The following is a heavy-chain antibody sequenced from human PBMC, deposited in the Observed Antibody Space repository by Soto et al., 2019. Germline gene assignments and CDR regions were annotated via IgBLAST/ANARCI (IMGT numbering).Heavy chain of an antibody. J-gene: IGHJ6*03. CDR3: ARGLSLPYYYYYYMDV. CDR1: GFTFSSYA. V-gene: IGHV3-64*01. CDR2: ISSNGGST. Sequence: GSLRLSCAASGFTFSSYAMHWVRQAPGKGLEYVSAISSNGGSTYYANSVKGRFTISRDNSKNTLYLQMGSLRAEDMAVYYCARGLSLPYYYYYYMDVWGKGTTVTVSS.